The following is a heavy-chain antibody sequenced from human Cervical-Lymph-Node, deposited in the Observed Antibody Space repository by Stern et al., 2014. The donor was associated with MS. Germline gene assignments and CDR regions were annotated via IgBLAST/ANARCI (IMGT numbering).Heavy chain of an antibody. CDR3: ARKNGMDV. Sequence: VQLVQSGAEVKSPGASLKVSCKTSGYNFNDYFTHWVRQVPGQGLEWMGRVAPTSGATIYAQKFQGRVAMTRDTSITTAYMELSRLTSDDTAMYYCARKNGMDVWGQGTAVTVS. J-gene: IGHJ6*02. V-gene: IGHV1-2*06. CDR2: VAPTSGAT. CDR1: GYNFNDYF.